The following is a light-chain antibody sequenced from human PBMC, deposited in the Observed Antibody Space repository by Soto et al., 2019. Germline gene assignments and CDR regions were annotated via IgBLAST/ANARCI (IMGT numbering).Light chain of an antibody. CDR3: QQYNNWPRT. CDR2: GSF. Sequence: EIVMTQSPVTLSASPGESATLSCRASQSVDNNVAWYQQKPGQAPRLLIVGSFARATGIPARFSGSGSGTDFTLTISRLEPEDFAVYYCQQYNNWPRTFGQGTKV. J-gene: IGKJ1*01. V-gene: IGKV3-15*01. CDR1: QSVDNN.